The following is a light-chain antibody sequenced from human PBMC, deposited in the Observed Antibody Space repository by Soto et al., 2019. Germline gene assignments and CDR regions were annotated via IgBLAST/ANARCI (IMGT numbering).Light chain of an antibody. CDR1: QSVSSSY. V-gene: IGKV3-20*01. CDR3: QQYGSSPPIT. Sequence: EIVLTQSPGTLSLSPGERATLSCRAIQSVSSSYLAWYQQKPGQAPRLLIYGASSRATGTPDRFSGSGSGTDFTLTISRLEPEDFAVYYCQQYGSSPPITFGQGTKVDI. CDR2: GAS. J-gene: IGKJ1*01.